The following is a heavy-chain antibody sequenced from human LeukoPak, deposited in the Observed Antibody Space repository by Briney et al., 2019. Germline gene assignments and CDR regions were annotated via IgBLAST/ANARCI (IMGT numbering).Heavy chain of an antibody. D-gene: IGHD6-19*01. CDR1: GFTFDDYA. J-gene: IGHJ2*01. CDR3: AKDRVAGIGCWFFDL. Sequence: GRSLRLSCAGSGFTFDDYAIHWVRQAPGEGLEWVSGISWDSGTIVYADSVKGRFTISRDNSKNSLYLQMNSLRAEDTAFYYCAKDRVAGIGCWFFDLWGRGTLVTVSS. V-gene: IGHV3-9*01. CDR2: ISWDSGTI.